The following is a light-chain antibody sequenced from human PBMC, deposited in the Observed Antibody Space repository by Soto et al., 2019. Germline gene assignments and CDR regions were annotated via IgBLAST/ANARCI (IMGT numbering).Light chain of an antibody. CDR2: DAS. J-gene: IGKJ1*01. CDR1: QSISSW. CDR3: QQYNSYPWT. Sequence: DIQMTQSHSTLFASVVDRFTITFRASQSISSWLAWYQQKPGKAPKLLIYDASSLESGVPSRFSGSGSGTEFTLTITSLQPDDFATYYCQQYNSYPWTFGQGTKVDIK. V-gene: IGKV1-5*01.